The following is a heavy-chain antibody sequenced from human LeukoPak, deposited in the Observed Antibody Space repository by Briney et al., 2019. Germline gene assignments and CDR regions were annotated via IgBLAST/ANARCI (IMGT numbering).Heavy chain of an antibody. CDR2: VYYTGST. V-gene: IGHV4-39*01. J-gene: IGHJ4*02. CDR1: GASIYTSSSY. D-gene: IGHD2-2*02. CDR3: TTSRTNDCSSPSCYTDY. Sequence: PSETLSLTCTVSGASIYTSSSYWGWIRQPPGKGLEWIASVYYTGSTYYSPSLKSRATISVDTSKNQFSLELNSVTAADTAVYYCTTSRTNDCSSPSCYTDYWGQGTLVTVPS.